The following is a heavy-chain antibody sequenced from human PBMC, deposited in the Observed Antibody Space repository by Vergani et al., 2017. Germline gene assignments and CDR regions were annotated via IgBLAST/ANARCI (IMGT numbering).Heavy chain of an antibody. V-gene: IGHV4-34*01. CDR2: INHSGST. CDR3: ARLYYYDSSGYYYFDY. J-gene: IGHJ4*02. Sequence: QVQLQESGPGLVKPSETLSLTCTVYGGSFSGYYWSWIRQPPGKGLEWIGEINHSGSTNYNPSLKSRVTISVDTSKNQFSLKLSSVTAADTAVYYCARLYYYDSSGYYYFDYWGQGTLVTVSS. CDR1: GGSFSGYY. D-gene: IGHD3-22*01.